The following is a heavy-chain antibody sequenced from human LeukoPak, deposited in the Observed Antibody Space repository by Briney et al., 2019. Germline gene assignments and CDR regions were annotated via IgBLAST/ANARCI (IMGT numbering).Heavy chain of an antibody. CDR3: ARGHLPRSGWFDP. J-gene: IGHJ5*02. CDR2: IYYSGST. CDR1: GGSISSSSYY. Sequence: SETLSLTCTVSGGSISSSSYYWGWIRQPPGKGLEWIGSIYYSGSTHYNPSLKSRVTISVDTSKNQFSLKLSSVTAADTAVYYCARGHLPRSGWFDPWGQGTLVTVSS. V-gene: IGHV4-39*07. D-gene: IGHD2-15*01.